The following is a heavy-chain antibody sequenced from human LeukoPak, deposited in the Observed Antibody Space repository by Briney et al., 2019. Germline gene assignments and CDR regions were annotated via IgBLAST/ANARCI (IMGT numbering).Heavy chain of an antibody. J-gene: IGHJ6*03. Sequence: ASVKVSCKASGYTFTGHYIHWVRQAPGQGLEWMGWIHPNTGGTNYAQKFQGRVTMTRDTSTSTAYMELSRLRSDDTAVYYCARDVYSSSPHYYYYYMDVWGKGTTVTISS. V-gene: IGHV1-2*02. CDR3: ARDVYSSSPHYYYYYMDV. CDR2: IHPNTGGT. CDR1: GYTFTGHY. D-gene: IGHD6-13*01.